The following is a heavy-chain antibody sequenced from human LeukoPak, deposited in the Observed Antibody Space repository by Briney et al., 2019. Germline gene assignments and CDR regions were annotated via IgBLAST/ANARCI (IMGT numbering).Heavy chain of an antibody. CDR3: ARVASTICDCPDYFDY. Sequence: ASVKVSCKASGYTFTTFGITWVRQAPGQGLEWMGWISAYTGNTNYAPKFQGRVTMTTDTSTSTAHMELRSLTSDDTAVYYCARVASTICDCPDYFDYWGEGTLVTVSS. D-gene: IGHD2-2*01. CDR1: GYTFTTFG. J-gene: IGHJ4*02. CDR2: ISAYTGNT. V-gene: IGHV1-18*01.